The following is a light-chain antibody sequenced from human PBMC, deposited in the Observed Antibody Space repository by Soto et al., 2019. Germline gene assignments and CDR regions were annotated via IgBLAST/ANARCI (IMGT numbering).Light chain of an antibody. CDR2: WAS. CDR3: QQYYSTSYT. Sequence: DIVMTQSPDSLAVSLGERATINCKSSQSVLYSSNNKNYLAWYQQKPGQSPKLLIYWASTRESGVPDRFSGSGSGTDFTLTISSLQAEDVAVYHCQQYYSTSYTFGQGTKVDIK. V-gene: IGKV4-1*01. J-gene: IGKJ2*01. CDR1: QSVLYSSNNKNY.